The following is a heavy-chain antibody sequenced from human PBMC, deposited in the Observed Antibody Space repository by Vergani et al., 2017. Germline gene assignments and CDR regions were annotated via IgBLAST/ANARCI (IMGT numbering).Heavy chain of an antibody. Sequence: QVQLVQSGAEVKKPGSSVKVSCKASGGTFSSYGISWVRQAPGQGLEWMGGIIPMFGTANYAQKFQGRVTITADESTSTAYMELSSLRSEDTAVYYCASHYYDSSGYYYGFDYWGQGTLVTVSS. J-gene: IGHJ4*02. CDR3: ASHYYDSSGYYYGFDY. D-gene: IGHD3-22*01. CDR1: GGTFSSYG. V-gene: IGHV1-69*01. CDR2: IIPMFGTA.